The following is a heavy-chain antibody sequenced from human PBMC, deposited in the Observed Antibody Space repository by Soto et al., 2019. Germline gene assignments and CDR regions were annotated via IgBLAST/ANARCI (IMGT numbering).Heavy chain of an antibody. CDR2: IRHSGNT. CDR3: ASTRGGYDYGPRDY. V-gene: IGHV4-4*02. J-gene: IGHJ4*02. CDR1: GGSISSSNW. D-gene: IGHD5-18*01. Sequence: QVQLQESGPGLVKPSGTLSLTCAVSGGSISSSNWWRWVRQPPGKGLEWIGEIRHSGNTNYNPSLKSRVTMSVDKSTNQFSLKRSSVTAADTAVYFCASTRGGYDYGPRDYWGQGALVTVSS.